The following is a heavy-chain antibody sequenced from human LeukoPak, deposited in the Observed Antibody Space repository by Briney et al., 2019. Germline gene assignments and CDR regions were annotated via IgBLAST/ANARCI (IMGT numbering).Heavy chain of an antibody. Sequence: QTGGSLRLSCAASGFTFSSYAMSWVRQAPGKGLEWVSAISGSGGSTYYADSVKGRFTISRDNSKNTLYLQMNSLRAEDTAVYYCAKSDRLSSGWFDYWGQGTLVTVSS. D-gene: IGHD6-19*01. CDR3: AKSDRLSSGWFDY. CDR1: GFTFSSYA. CDR2: ISGSGGST. J-gene: IGHJ4*02. V-gene: IGHV3-23*01.